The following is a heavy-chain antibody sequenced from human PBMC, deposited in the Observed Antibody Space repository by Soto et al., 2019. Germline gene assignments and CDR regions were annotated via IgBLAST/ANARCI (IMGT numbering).Heavy chain of an antibody. V-gene: IGHV3-23*01. Sequence: PGGSLRLSCATSGFTFSSNGMSWVRQAPGKGLDWVSGISGNGRNTYYADSVRGRFTISRDNSKNTLFLQMNSLRAEDTAVYYCAKNGLGSSPSAIDSWGQGTLVTVSS. D-gene: IGHD6-6*01. CDR3: AKNGLGSSPSAIDS. CDR1: GFTFSSNG. J-gene: IGHJ4*02. CDR2: ISGNGRNT.